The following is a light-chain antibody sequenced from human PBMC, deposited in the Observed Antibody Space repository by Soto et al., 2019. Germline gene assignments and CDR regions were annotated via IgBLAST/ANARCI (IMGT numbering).Light chain of an antibody. V-gene: IGLV2-14*01. CDR1: SSDVGGYNY. J-gene: IGLJ2*01. Sequence: QSALTQPASVSGSPGQSITISCTGTSSDVGGYNYVSWYQQHPGKAPKLMIYEVSNRPSEVSHRFSGSKSGNTASLTISGLQAEDEGDYYCSSYTDSSTVVFGGGTKLTVL. CDR2: EVS. CDR3: SSYTDSSTVV.